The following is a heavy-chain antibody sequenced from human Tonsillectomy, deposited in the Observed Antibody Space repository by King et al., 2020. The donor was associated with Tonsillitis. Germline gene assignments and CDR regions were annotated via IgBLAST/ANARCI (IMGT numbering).Heavy chain of an antibody. CDR1: GFTFSSYA. Sequence: VQLVESGGGVVQPGRSLRLSCAASGFTFSSYAMHWVRQAPGKGLEWVAVISYDGSKKYYADSVKGRFTISRDNSKNTLYLQMNNLRAEDTAVYYCARVHLEYCSSTSCYVEYGMDVWGQGTTVTVSS. CDR2: ISYDGSKK. V-gene: IGHV3-30*04. J-gene: IGHJ6*02. CDR3: ARVHLEYCSSTSCYVEYGMDV. D-gene: IGHD2-2*01.